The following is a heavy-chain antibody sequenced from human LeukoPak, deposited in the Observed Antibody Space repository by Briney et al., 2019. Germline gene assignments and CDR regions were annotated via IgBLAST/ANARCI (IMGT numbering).Heavy chain of an antibody. J-gene: IGHJ6*02. CDR3: ARAGGPHTVDV. V-gene: IGHV3-7*01. CDR1: GFNFNIDW. Sequence: GSLLLSCAAAGFNFNIDWMRGGRPARGKGVEWVANINQDGSDIYYVDSVKGRLTISRDNAKNTLFLQINSLRAEDTAVFYCARAGGPHTVDVWGQGTTVIVSS. D-gene: IGHD2-8*02. CDR2: INQDGSDI.